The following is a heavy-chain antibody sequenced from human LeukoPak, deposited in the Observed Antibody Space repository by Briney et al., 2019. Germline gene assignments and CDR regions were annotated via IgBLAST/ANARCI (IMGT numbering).Heavy chain of an antibody. J-gene: IGHJ6*02. V-gene: IGHV3-7*04. CDR3: ARVRTENYYGMDV. CDR1: GFTFRSYW. D-gene: IGHD3/OR15-3a*01. CDR2: IKQDASEI. Sequence: GGSLRLSCAASGFTFRSYWMSWVRQAPGKGLEWVTNIKQDASEIYYVDSVNGRFTISRDNAKNSQYLQMNSLRVEDTAVYYCARVRTENYYGMDVWGQGTTVTVSS.